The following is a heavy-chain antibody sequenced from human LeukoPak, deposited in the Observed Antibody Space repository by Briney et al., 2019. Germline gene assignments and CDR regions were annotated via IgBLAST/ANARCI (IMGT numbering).Heavy chain of an antibody. Sequence: GGSLRLSCAASGFTFSSYWMNWVRQAPGKGLEWVANINRDGSEKHYVDSVKGRFTVSRDNAKNSLYLQMSSLRAEDTAVYYCAKAPDSVWGSYRNNYFDSWGQGTLVSVS. D-gene: IGHD3-16*02. CDR1: GFTFSSYW. J-gene: IGHJ5*01. CDR2: INRDGSEK. V-gene: IGHV3-7*05. CDR3: AKAPDSVWGSYRNNYFDS.